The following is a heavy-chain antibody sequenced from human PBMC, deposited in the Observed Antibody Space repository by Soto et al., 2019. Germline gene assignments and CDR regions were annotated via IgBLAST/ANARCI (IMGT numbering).Heavy chain of an antibody. V-gene: IGHV1-69*12. D-gene: IGHD5-18*01. CDR1: GGTFSTYA. CDR3: ASGIQLWLRRINNGYSG. J-gene: IGHJ4*02. Sequence: QVQLVQSGAEVKKPESSVKVSCKAPGGTFSTYAISWVRQAPGQGLEWMGGIIPMFGTANYAQRFQDRVTITADEPTNTVYRELSSLSSEDTAVYFCASGIQLWLRRINNGYSGWGQGTLVTVSS. CDR2: IIPMFGTA.